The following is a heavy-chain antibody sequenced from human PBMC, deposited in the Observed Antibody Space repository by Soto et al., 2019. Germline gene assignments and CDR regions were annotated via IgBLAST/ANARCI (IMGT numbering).Heavy chain of an antibody. CDR2: IYYSGST. Sequence: QVQLQESGPGLVKPSQTLSLTCTVSGGAISSGGYYWSWIRQHPGKGLEWIGYIYYSGSTYYIPYLKSRVTISVDSSKNQFSLKLSSVTAADTAVYYCASLITMVRGTDYWGQGTLVTVSS. D-gene: IGHD3-10*01. CDR3: ASLITMVRGTDY. V-gene: IGHV4-31*03. CDR1: GGAISSGGYY. J-gene: IGHJ4*02.